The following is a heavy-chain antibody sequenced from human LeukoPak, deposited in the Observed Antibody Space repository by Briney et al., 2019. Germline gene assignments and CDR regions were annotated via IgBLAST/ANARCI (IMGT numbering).Heavy chain of an antibody. CDR2: IGGDDTT. J-gene: IGHJ4*02. D-gene: IGHD6-19*01. Sequence: PGGSLRLSCAASGFTFNNYAMSWVRQAPGKGLDWVSTIGGDDTTFYADSVKGRFTISRDNSKSMLYLQMSSLTAEDTAIYYCAKGGSGWYPAFDYWGQGILVTVSS. V-gene: IGHV3-23*01. CDR1: GFTFNNYA. CDR3: AKGGSGWYPAFDY.